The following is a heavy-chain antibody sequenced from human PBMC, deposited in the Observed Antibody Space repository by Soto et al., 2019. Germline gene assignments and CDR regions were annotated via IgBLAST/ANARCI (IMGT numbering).Heavy chain of an antibody. Sequence: SETLSLTCTVSGGSISSSSYYWGWIRQPPGKGLEWIGSIYYSGSTYYNPSLKSRVTISVDTSKNQFSLKLSSVTAADTAVYYCARHGSWDLHEFDYWGQGTLVTVSS. V-gene: IGHV4-39*01. D-gene: IGHD6-13*01. CDR2: IYYSGST. CDR1: GGSISSSSYY. J-gene: IGHJ4*02. CDR3: ARHGSWDLHEFDY.